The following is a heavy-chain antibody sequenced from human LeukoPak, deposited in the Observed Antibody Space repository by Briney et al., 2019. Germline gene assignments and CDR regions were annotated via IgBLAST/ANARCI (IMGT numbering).Heavy chain of an antibody. D-gene: IGHD1-1*01. J-gene: IGHJ4*02. CDR2: IPFDGSHE. CDR1: GFTFSAYN. V-gene: IGHV3-30*18. Sequence: PGGSLRLSCAASGFTFSAYNMNWVRQAPGKGLEWVAAIPFDGSHEYYADSVKGRFTISRDNSKNTLYLQMNSLRAEDTAVYYCAKGWPLYSDNWRIDYWGQGTLVTVSS. CDR3: AKGWPLYSDNWRIDY.